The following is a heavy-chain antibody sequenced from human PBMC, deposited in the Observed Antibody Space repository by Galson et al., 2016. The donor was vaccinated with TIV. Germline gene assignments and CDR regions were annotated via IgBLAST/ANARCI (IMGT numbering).Heavy chain of an antibody. CDR2: IRSDSVSV. V-gene: IGHV3-9*01. Sequence: SLRLSCAASGFNFEDYGMHWVRQVSGKGLEWVSGIRSDSVSVGYADSVKGRFTISRDNARNSLHLQMTSLRAEDTAVYYCARDRGGYTYGYESAYFVLLCGGTLVVVSS. CDR3: ARDRGGYTYGYESAYFVL. D-gene: IGHD5-18*01. J-gene: IGHJ2*01. CDR1: GFNFEDYG.